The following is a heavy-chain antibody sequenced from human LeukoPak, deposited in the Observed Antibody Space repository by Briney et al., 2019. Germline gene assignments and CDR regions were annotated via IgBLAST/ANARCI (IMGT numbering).Heavy chain of an antibody. D-gene: IGHD3-9*01. V-gene: IGHV3-49*03. CDR2: IRSKGYGGTA. Sequence: GGSLRLSCTTSGFTFDDYSMSWFRQAPGKGLEWVGFIRSKGYGGTAEYAASVKGRFTISRDDSNSIAYLQMDSLKTEDTAVYYCTREIRYFDWFQADYWGQGTLVTVSS. J-gene: IGHJ4*02. CDR3: TREIRYFDWFQADY. CDR1: GFTFDDYS.